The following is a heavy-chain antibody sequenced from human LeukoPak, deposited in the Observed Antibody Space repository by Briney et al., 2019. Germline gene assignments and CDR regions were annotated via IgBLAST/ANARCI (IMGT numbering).Heavy chain of an antibody. Sequence: GGSLRVSCAASRFTFSSYRMNGFGQAPGKGLEWVSYMSSGSSITFYADSVKGRFTISRDNVKNSLHLQMNSLRDEDTAVYYCARGRRGGGYSYGYDAFDNRGQGTMVTVSS. CDR1: RFTFSSYR. CDR2: MSSGSSIT. J-gene: IGHJ3*02. CDR3: ARGRRGGGYSYGYDAFDN. V-gene: IGHV3-48*02. D-gene: IGHD5-18*01.